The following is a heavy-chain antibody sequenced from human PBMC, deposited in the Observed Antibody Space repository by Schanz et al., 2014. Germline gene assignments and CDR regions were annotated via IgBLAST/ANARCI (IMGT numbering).Heavy chain of an antibody. CDR1: GFTFSSYG. D-gene: IGHD5-12*01. Sequence: VQLVESGGGLVRPGGSLRLSCAASGFTFSSYGMHWVRQSPGKGLEWVALISYDGSNKYYADSVKGRFTISRDNANNSLFLRMNSLRAEGTAVYYCAGAVATIRADSFDIWGQGTMVAVS. CDR2: ISYDGSNK. V-gene: IGHV3-30*03. J-gene: IGHJ3*02. CDR3: AGAVATIRADSFDI.